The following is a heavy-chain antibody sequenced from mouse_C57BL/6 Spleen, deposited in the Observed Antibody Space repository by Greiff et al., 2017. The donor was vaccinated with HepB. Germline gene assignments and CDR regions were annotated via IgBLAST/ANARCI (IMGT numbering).Heavy chain of an antibody. CDR3: AREGGTCFDY. V-gene: IGHV1-82*01. Sequence: QVQLKQSGPELVKPGASVKISCKASGYAFSSSWMNWVKQRPGKGLEWIGRIYPGDGDTNYNGKFKGKATLTADKSSSTAYMQLSSLTSEDSAVYFCAREGGTCFDYWGQGTTRTVSS. CDR2: IYPGDGDT. J-gene: IGHJ2*01. CDR1: GYAFSSSW.